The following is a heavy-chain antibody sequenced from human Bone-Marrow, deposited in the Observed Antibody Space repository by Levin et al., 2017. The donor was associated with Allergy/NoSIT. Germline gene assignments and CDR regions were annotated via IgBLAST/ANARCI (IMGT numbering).Heavy chain of an antibody. Sequence: PGGSLRLSCAVYGGSFSGYYWSWIRQPPGKGLEWIGEINHSGSTNYNPSLKSRVTISVDTSKNQFSLKLSSVTAADTAVYYCARPIAGTGTYYCDYWGQGTLVTVSS. CDR3: ARPIAGTGTYYCDY. J-gene: IGHJ4*02. CDR1: GGSFSGYY. D-gene: IGHD1-20*01. V-gene: IGHV4-34*01. CDR2: INHSGST.